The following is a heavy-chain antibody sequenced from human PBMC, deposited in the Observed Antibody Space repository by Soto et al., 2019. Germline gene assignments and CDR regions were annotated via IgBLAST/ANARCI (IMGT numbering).Heavy chain of an antibody. CDR1: GFTVSSYW. Sequence: GGSLRLSCAASGFTVSSYWMHWVRQPPGKGLVWVSHINSDGSSTSYADSVKGRFTISRDNSKNTLYLQMNSLRAEDTALYYCAKESYNRRTDFDYWGQGTLVTVSS. CDR2: INSDGSST. V-gene: IGHV3-74*01. D-gene: IGHD3-10*01. CDR3: AKESYNRRTDFDY. J-gene: IGHJ4*02.